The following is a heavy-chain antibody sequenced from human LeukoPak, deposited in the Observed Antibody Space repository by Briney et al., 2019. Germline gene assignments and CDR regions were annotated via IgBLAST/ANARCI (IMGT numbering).Heavy chain of an antibody. Sequence: PGGSLRLSCAASGFTFSSYSMNWVRQAPGKGLEWVSSISSSSSYIYYADSVKGRFTISRDNAKNSLYLQMNSLRAEDTAVYYCARHFSYGPASYPLDSWGQGTLVTVSS. CDR3: ARHFSYGPASYPLDS. V-gene: IGHV3-21*01. CDR2: ISSSSSYI. CDR1: GFTFSSYS. D-gene: IGHD3-10*01. J-gene: IGHJ5*01.